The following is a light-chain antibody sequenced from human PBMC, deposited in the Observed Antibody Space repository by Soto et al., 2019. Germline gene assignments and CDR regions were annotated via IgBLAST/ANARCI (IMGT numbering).Light chain of an antibody. V-gene: IGKV3D-15*01. CDR1: QSVSSN. CDR2: GVY. J-gene: IGKJ1*01. CDR3: QQYTNYPWT. Sequence: EILMTQSPTILSVSPGERATLSCRASQSVSSNLAWYQQKPGQAPRLLIYGVYTRAPGIPARFSGSGSGTEFTLTISSLQSEDFATYYCQQYTNYPWTFGQGTKVDIK.